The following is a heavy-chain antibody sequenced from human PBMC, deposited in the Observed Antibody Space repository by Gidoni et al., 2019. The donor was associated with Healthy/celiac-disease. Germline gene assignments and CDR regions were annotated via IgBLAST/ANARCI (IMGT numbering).Heavy chain of an antibody. Sequence: QVQLVQSGAEVKKPGSAVKVSCKASGGTFSSYAISWVRQAPGQGLEWMGRIIPILGIANYAQKFQGRVTITADKSTSTAYMELSSLRSEDTAVYYCASSGGKDGVSPDYWGQGTLVTVSS. V-gene: IGHV1-69*04. CDR1: GGTFSSYA. CDR3: ASSGGKDGVSPDY. CDR2: IIPILGIA. D-gene: IGHD2-8*01. J-gene: IGHJ4*02.